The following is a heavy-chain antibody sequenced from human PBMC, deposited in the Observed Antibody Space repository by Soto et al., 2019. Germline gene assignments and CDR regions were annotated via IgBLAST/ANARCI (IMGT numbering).Heavy chain of an antibody. V-gene: IGHV3-7*01. J-gene: IGHJ4*02. Sequence: EVQLVESGGGLVQPGGSLRVSCAASGFAFSNDWMSWVRQAPGKGLEWVANIKQDGSEKYYVHSVKGRFTISRDNAKNSVYLQMNSLRAEDTAFYYCARGYRLGTHWGQGTLVTVSS. CDR2: IKQDGSEK. CDR3: ARGYRLGTH. CDR1: GFAFSNDW. D-gene: IGHD3-16*01.